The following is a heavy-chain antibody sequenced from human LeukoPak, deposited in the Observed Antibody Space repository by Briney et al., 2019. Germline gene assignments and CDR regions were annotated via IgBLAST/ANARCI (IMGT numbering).Heavy chain of an antibody. J-gene: IGHJ6*02. Sequence: SETLSLTCTVSGGSISSYYWSWIRQPPGKGLEWIGYIHYSGSTNYNPSLKGRVTISVDTSKNQFSLKLSSVTAADTAVYYCAKTTPSSSWKVYYYGMDVWGQGTTVTVSS. D-gene: IGHD6-13*01. V-gene: IGHV4-59*01. CDR1: GGSISSYY. CDR2: IHYSGST. CDR3: AKTTPSSSWKVYYYGMDV.